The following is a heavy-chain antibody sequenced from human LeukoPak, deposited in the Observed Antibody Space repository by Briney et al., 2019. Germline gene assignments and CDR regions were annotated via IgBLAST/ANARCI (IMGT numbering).Heavy chain of an antibody. D-gene: IGHD3-10*01. J-gene: IGHJ4*02. Sequence: GASVKVSCKASGYTFTSYAMHWVRQAPGQRLELMGWINAGNGNTKYSQKFQGRVTITRDTSASTAYMELSSLRSEDTAVYYCARVAMVRGEGYFDYWGQGTLVTVSS. CDR3: ARVAMVRGEGYFDY. CDR1: GYTFTSYA. V-gene: IGHV1-3*01. CDR2: INAGNGNT.